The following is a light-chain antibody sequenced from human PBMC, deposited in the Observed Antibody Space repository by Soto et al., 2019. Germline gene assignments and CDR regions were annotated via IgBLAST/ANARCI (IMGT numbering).Light chain of an antibody. V-gene: IGKV1-5*03. J-gene: IGKJ1*01. CDR2: RAS. Sequence: DIQMTQSPSTLSASMGDRVTITCRASQDIDIWLAWYQQKPGKAPTLLISRASILESGVPSRVSGSGSGTDFTLTISRLQPDDFATYYCQQYHFYPWTVGQGTKVEIK. CDR1: QDIDIW. CDR3: QQYHFYPWT.